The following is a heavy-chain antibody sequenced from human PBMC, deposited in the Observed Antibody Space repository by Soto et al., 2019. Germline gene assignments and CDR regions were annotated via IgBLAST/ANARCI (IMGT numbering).Heavy chain of an antibody. D-gene: IGHD3-22*01. CDR1: GYTFTGYY. V-gene: IGHV1-2*04. CDR3: ARGDPIRSYYDSSGYYYGYFDY. Sequence: ASVKVSCKASGYTFTGYYMHWVRQAPGQGREWMGWINPNSGGTNYAQKFQGWVTMTRDTSISTAYMELSRLRSDDTAVYYCARGDPIRSYYDSSGYYYGYFDYWGQGTLVTVSS. J-gene: IGHJ4*02. CDR2: INPNSGGT.